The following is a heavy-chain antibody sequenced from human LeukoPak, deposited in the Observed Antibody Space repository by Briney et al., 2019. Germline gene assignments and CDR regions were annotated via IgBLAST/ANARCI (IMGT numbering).Heavy chain of an antibody. Sequence: GGSLRLSCAASGFTLSSYAMSWVRQAPGKGREWVSAISDTGNTYHADSVKGRFTISRDSSKNTLFLQMNRLRPEDAAVYYGAKAPVTTCRGAFCYPFDYWGLGTLVTVSS. V-gene: IGHV3-23*01. CDR1: GFTLSSYA. CDR3: AKAPVTTCRGAFCYPFDY. D-gene: IGHD2-15*01. CDR2: ISDTGNT. J-gene: IGHJ4*02.